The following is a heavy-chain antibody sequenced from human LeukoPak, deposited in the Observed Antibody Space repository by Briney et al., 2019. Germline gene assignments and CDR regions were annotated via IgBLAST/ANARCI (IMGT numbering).Heavy chain of an antibody. D-gene: IGHD3-10*01. J-gene: IGHJ4*02. V-gene: IGHV3-7*01. CDR3: ARDYYTSGSH. CDR2: INQAGSDK. Sequence: PGGSLRLSCAASGFTFSSSWMAWVRRTPGKGLEWVANINQAGSDKNYVDSVKGRFTISRDNGKNSLYLQMNSLRAEDTALYYCARDYYTSGSHWGQGTLVIVSS. CDR1: GFTFSSSW.